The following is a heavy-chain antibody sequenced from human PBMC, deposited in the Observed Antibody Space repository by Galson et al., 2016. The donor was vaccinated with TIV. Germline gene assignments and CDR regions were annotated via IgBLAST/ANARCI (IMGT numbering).Heavy chain of an antibody. V-gene: IGHV2-70*11. J-gene: IGHJ4*02. D-gene: IGHD2-15*01. Sequence: PALVKPTQTLTLTCTFSGFSLTTSGMCLSWIRQPPGKALEWLARIDWDDDKHYSTSLKTRLTISKDTSKNPVVLTLANVDPADTATYYCARTRGGTAGGADYWGQGTLVTVSS. CDR2: IDWDDDK. CDR1: GFSLTTSGMC. CDR3: ARTRGGTAGGADY.